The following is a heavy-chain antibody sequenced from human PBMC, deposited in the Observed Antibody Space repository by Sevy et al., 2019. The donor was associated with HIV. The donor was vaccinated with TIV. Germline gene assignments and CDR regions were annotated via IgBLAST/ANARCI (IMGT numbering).Heavy chain of an antibody. CDR1: GFTFSSFA. Sequence: GGSLRLSCAASGFTFSSFAMGWVRQAPGKGLDWISVIGGTGDHTYYADSVKGRFTISRDNSKNTLFLQMNSLRAEDTAIFYCAKKMGGGSGMAFLVDYWGQGTLVTVSS. D-gene: IGHD5-18*01. V-gene: IGHV3-23*01. CDR2: IGGTGDHT. CDR3: AKKMGGGSGMAFLVDY. J-gene: IGHJ4*02.